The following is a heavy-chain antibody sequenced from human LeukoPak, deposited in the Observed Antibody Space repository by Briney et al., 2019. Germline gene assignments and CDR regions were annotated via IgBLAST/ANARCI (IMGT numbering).Heavy chain of an antibody. J-gene: IGHJ4*02. CDR2: ISSSSSYI. D-gene: IGHD6-13*01. Sequence: PGGSLRLSCEASGFTFSHYWMNWVRQAPGKGLEWVSSISSSSSYIYYADSVKGRFTISRDNAKNSLYLQMNSLRAEDTAVYYCAREADSSSWYPRRLGHFDYWGQGTLVTVSS. CDR3: AREADSSSWYPRRLGHFDY. CDR1: GFTFSHYW. V-gene: IGHV3-21*01.